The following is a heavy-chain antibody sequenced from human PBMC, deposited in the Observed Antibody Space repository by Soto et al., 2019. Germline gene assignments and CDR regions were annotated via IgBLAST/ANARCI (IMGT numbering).Heavy chain of an antibody. Sequence: QVQLVQSGAEVKKPGSSVKVSCKASGGTFTNYAIGWVRQAPGQGLEWMGRIIPVYGPAEYAQKFQGRGTITADESTTTAYMELSSLRSEDTAVYYCVKVSAMGRGVIDKWFDPWGQGTLVTVSS. J-gene: IGHJ5*02. D-gene: IGHD3-10*01. V-gene: IGHV1-69*01. CDR1: GGTFTNYA. CDR3: VKVSAMGRGVIDKWFDP. CDR2: IIPVYGPA.